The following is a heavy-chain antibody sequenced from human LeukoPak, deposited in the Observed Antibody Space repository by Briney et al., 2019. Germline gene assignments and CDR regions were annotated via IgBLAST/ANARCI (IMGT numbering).Heavy chain of an antibody. CDR3: AKDGRARSFGY. J-gene: IGHJ4*02. Sequence: GGSLRLSCAASGFTFSSYAMSWVRQAPGKGLEWVSAISGSGGSTYYADSVKGRFTISRDNSKNTLYLQMNSLRAEDTAVYYWAKDGRARSFGYWAQETLVTVSS. CDR1: GFTFSSYA. V-gene: IGHV3-23*01. CDR2: ISGSGGST.